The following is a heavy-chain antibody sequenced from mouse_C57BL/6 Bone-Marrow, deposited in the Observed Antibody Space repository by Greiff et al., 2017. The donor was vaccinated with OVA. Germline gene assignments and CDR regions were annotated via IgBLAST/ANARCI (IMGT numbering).Heavy chain of an antibody. CDR1: GFTFSDYY. D-gene: IGHD2-14*01. J-gene: IGHJ3*01. CDR2: ISTGGGST. CDR3: ASRRYWYIFAY. Sequence: EVMLVESGGGLVQPGGSLKLSCAASGFTFSDYYMYWVRQTPEKRLEWVAYISTGGGSTYYPDTVKGRFTISRDNDKNTLYRQMSRLKSEDTAMYYCASRRYWYIFAYWGQGTLVTVAA. V-gene: IGHV5-12*01.